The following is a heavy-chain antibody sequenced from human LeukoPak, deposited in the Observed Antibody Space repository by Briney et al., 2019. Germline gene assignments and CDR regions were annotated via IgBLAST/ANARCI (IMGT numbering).Heavy chain of an antibody. CDR3: ARGGIVGATMANFDY. D-gene: IGHD1-26*01. V-gene: IGHV1-69*13. CDR1: GGTFSSYA. CDR2: IIPIFGTA. J-gene: IGHJ4*02. Sequence: SVEVSCKASGGTFSSYAISWVRQAPGQGLEWMGGIIPIFGTANYAQKFQGRVTITADESTSTAYMELSSLRSEDTAVYYCARGGIVGATMANFDYWGQGTLVTVS.